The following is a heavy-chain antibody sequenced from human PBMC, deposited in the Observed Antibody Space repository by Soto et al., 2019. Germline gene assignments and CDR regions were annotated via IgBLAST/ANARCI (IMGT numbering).Heavy chain of an antibody. CDR2: IVVGSGYT. V-gene: IGHV1-58*02. CDR1: GYRYTSYG. J-gene: IGHJ4*02. CDR3: ATGLRYFD. D-gene: IGHD3-9*01. Sequence: ASVKVSCEASGYRYTSYGISWVRQAPGQRLEWMGWIVVGSGYTTYAQKFQERVTITRDVSASTAYMELSSLRSEDSAVYYCATGLRYFDWGQGTQVTVSS.